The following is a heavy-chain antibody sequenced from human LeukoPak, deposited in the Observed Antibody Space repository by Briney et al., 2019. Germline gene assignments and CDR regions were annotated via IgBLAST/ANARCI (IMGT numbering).Heavy chain of an antibody. CDR2: IFSGGST. CDR3: ATYRQVLLPFES. J-gene: IGHJ4*02. D-gene: IGHD2-8*02. V-gene: IGHV3-53*01. Sequence: PGGSLRLSCAASGFSVSFNYMTWVRQAPGKGLEWVSVIFSGGSTYYADSVKGRFTISRDNSKSTLSLQMNSLRAEDTAIYYCATYRQVLLPFESWGQGTLVTVSS. CDR1: GFSVSFNY.